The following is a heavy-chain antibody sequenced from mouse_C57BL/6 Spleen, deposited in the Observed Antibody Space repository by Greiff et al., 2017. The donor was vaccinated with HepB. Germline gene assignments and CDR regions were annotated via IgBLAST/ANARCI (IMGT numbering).Heavy chain of an antibody. CDR3: ARVGIDYPYYFDY. Sequence: EVQGVESGGGLVKPGGSLKLSCAASGFTFSSYAMSWVRQTPEKRLEWVATISDGGSYTYYPDNVKGRFTISRDNAKNNLYLQMSHLKSEDTAMYYCARVGIDYPYYFDYWGQGTTLTVSS. J-gene: IGHJ2*01. D-gene: IGHD2-4*01. V-gene: IGHV5-4*01. CDR2: ISDGGSYT. CDR1: GFTFSSYA.